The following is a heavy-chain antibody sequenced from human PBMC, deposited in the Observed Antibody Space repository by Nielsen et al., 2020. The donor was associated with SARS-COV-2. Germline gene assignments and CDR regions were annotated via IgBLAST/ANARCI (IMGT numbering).Heavy chain of an antibody. Sequence: GESLKISCAASGFTFSSYGMHWVRQAPGKGLEWVAVISYDGSNKYYADSVKGRFTISRDNSKNTLYLQMNSLRAEDTAVYYCAKDHGGSYYYYGMDVWGQAPTVTVSS. CDR2: ISYDGSNK. J-gene: IGHJ6*02. V-gene: IGHV3-30*18. CDR3: AKDHGGSYYYYGMDV. D-gene: IGHD1-26*01. CDR1: GFTFSSYG.